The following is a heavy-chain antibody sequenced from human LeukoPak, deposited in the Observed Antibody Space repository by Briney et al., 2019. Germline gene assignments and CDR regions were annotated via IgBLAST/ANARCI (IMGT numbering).Heavy chain of an antibody. CDR3: ARDFRAVALYYFDY. D-gene: IGHD6-19*01. J-gene: IGHJ4*02. V-gene: IGHV3-33*08. CDR1: GFTFSSYG. CDR2: IWYDGSNK. Sequence: QARGSLRLSCAASGFTFSSYGMHWVRQAPGKGLEWVAVIWYDGSNKYYADSVKGRFTISRDNSKNTLYLQMNSLRAEDTAVYYCARDFRAVALYYFDYWGQGTLVTVSS.